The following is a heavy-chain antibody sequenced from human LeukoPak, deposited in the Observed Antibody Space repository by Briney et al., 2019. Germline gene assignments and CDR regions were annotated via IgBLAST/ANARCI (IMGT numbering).Heavy chain of an antibody. CDR1: GGTFSSYA. Sequence: ASVKVSCKASGGTFSSYAISWVRQAPGQGLEWMGGIIPIFGTANYAQKFQGRVTITADESTSTAYMELSSLRSEDTAAYYCARAWAMVTGFDYWGQGTLVTVSS. V-gene: IGHV1-69*01. CDR3: ARAWAMVTGFDY. J-gene: IGHJ4*02. D-gene: IGHD5-18*01. CDR2: IIPIFGTA.